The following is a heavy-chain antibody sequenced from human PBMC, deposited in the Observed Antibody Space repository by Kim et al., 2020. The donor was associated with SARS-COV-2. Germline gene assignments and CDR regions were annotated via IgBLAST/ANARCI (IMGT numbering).Heavy chain of an antibody. D-gene: IGHD3-22*01. V-gene: IGHV3-23*01. Sequence: GGSLRLSCAASGFTFSSYAMSWVRQAPGKGLEWVSAISGSGGSTYYADSVKGRFTISRDNSKNTLYLQMNSLRTEDTAVYYYKKDSMIVVVETLFDYWGQGTLVTVSS. J-gene: IGHJ4*02. CDR1: GFTFSSYA. CDR3: KKDSMIVVVETLFDY. CDR2: ISGSGGST.